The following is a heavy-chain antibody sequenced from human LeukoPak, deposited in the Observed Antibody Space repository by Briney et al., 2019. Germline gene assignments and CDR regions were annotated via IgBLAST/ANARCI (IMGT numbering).Heavy chain of an antibody. D-gene: IGHD6-13*01. CDR2: IIPIFGIA. CDR3: ARDDRTGSWSWFDP. J-gene: IGHJ5*02. CDR1: GGTFSSYA. Sequence: SVKVSCKASGGTFSSYAISWVRQAPGQGLEWMGGIIPIFGIANYAQKFQGRVTITADESTSTAYMELSSLRSEDMAVYYCARDDRTGSWSWFDPWGQGTLVIVSS. V-gene: IGHV1-69*13.